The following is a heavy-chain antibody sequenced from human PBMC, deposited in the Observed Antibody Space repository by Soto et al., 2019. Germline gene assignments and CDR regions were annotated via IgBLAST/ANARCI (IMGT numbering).Heavy chain of an antibody. V-gene: IGHV3-33*01. CDR3: ARDTSSGWDPPDY. J-gene: IGHJ4*02. CDR1: GFTFSSYG. CDR2: IWYDGSNK. D-gene: IGHD6-19*01. Sequence: QVQLVESGGGVVQPGRSLRLSCAASGFTFSSYGMHWVRQAPGKGLEWVAVIWYDGSNKYYADSVKGRFTISRDNSKNTLYLQMNSLRAEDTAVYYCARDTSSGWDPPDYWGQGTLVTVSS.